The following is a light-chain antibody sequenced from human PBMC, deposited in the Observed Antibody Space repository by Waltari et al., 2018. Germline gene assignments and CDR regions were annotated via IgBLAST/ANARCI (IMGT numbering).Light chain of an antibody. V-gene: IGKV3-15*01. J-gene: IGKJ4*01. Sequence: EIVMTQSPATLSVSPGERATLSCRASQSVRNNLVWYQQKPGQAPSLLIDGAPTRVTGIPAWLSGRGSGTDFTLTISILEAEDFAVYYCQQRNDWPLTFGGGTRVEIK. CDR3: QQRNDWPLT. CDR2: GAP. CDR1: QSVRNN.